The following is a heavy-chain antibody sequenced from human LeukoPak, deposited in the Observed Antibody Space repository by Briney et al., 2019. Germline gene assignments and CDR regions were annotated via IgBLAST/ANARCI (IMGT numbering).Heavy chain of an antibody. CDR2: IRYEGSNK. J-gene: IGHJ6*03. CDR1: GFSFSTYG. V-gene: IGHV3-30*02. Sequence: GGSLRLSCAVSGFSFSTYGMHWVRQAPGKGLEWVEFIRYEGSNKYYTDSVRGRFTISRDNSKNTLYLQMNSLRAEDTALYYCAKGARTSGTYSPPVYYYYMAVWGKRTTVTVYS. D-gene: IGHD3-10*01. CDR3: AKGARTSGTYSPPVYYYYMAV.